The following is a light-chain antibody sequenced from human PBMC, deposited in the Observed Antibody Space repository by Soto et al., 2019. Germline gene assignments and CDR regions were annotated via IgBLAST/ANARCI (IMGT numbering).Light chain of an antibody. CDR2: DVI. CDR1: SRDIGGYDF. V-gene: IGLV2-8*01. CDR3: SSYGGSNNLL. J-gene: IGLJ2*01. Sequence: QSVLTQPPSASGSPGQSVTISCTGTSRDIGGYDFVSWYQQHPGKAPKLLIYDVIKRPSGVPDRFSGSKSGNTASLTVSGLQTDDEAYYYCSSYGGSNNLLFGGGTKLTVL.